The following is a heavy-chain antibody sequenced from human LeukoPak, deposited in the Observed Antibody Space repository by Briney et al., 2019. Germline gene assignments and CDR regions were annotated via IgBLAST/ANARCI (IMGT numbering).Heavy chain of an antibody. CDR2: IYYSGST. J-gene: IGHJ4*02. D-gene: IGHD6-19*01. CDR1: GGSISSSSYY. Sequence: PSETLSLTCTVSGGSISSSSYYWGWIRQPPGKGLEWIGSIYYSGSTYYNPSLKSRVTISVDTSKNQFSLKLSSVTAADTAVYYCARARGWYWYFDYWGQGTLVTVSS. V-gene: IGHV4-39*07. CDR3: ARARGWYWYFDY.